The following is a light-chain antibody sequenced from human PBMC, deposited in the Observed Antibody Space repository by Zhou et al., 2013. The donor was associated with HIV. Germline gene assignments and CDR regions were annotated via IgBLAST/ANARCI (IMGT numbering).Light chain of an antibody. CDR2: KAS. J-gene: IGKJ3*01. CDR1: QSISSW. V-gene: IGKV1-5*03. CDR3: QQYNSYSQFT. Sequence: DIQMTQSPSTLSASVGDRVTITCRASQSISSWLAWYQQKPGKAPKLLIYKASSLESGVPSRFSGSGSGTEFILTISSLQPDDFATYYCQQYNSYSQFTFGPGTKVDIK.